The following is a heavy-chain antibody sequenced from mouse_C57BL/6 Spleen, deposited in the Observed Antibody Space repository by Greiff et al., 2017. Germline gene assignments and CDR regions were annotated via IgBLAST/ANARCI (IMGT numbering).Heavy chain of an antibody. V-gene: IGHV1-53*01. CDR1: GYTFTSYW. Sequence: QVQLQQPGTELVKPGASVKLSCKASGYTFTSYWMHWVKQRPGQGLEWIGNINPSNGGTNYNEKFKSKATLTVDKSSSTAYMHLSSLTSEDSAVYYCARSNYGSSYDFDYWGQGTTLTVSS. J-gene: IGHJ2*01. CDR2: INPSNGGT. D-gene: IGHD1-1*01. CDR3: ARSNYGSSYDFDY.